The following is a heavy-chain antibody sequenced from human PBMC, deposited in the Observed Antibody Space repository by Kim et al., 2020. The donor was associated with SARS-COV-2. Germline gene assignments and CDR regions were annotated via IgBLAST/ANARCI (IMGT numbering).Heavy chain of an antibody. V-gene: IGHV4-34*01. CDR2: INHSGST. J-gene: IGHJ6*02. CDR1: GGSFSGYY. D-gene: IGHD3-3*01. CDR3: ARAKPLSFWSGYSPRYGMDV. Sequence: SETLSLTCAVYGGSFSGYYWSWIRQPPGKGLEWIGEINHSGSTNYNPSLKSRVTISVDTSKNQFSLKLSSVTAADTAVYYCARAKPLSFWSGYSPRYGMDVWGQGTTVTVSS.